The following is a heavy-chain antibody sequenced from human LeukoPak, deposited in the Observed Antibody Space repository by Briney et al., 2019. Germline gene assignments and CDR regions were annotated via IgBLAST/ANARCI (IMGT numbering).Heavy chain of an antibody. J-gene: IGHJ4*02. CDR1: GGSISSYY. CDR3: AILVVVAAAPDY. CDR2: IYYSGST. Sequence: PSETLSLTCTVSGGSISSYYWSWIRQPPGKGLEWIGSIYYSGSTYYNPSLKSRVTISVDTSKNQFSLKLSSVTAADTAVYYCAILVVVAAAPDYWGQGTLVTVSS. V-gene: IGHV4-59*12. D-gene: IGHD2-15*01.